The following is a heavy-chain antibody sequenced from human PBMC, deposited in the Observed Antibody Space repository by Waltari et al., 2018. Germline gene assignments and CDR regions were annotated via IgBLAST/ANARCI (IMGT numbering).Heavy chain of an antibody. D-gene: IGHD3-10*01. CDR3: ARLDSPMVRGVLFDY. CDR1: GGSLSRSSYY. Sequence: QLQLQESGPGLVQPSETLSLTCTVSGGSLSRSSYYWAWIRQTPAKGLEWIGNIYYGGSSYYNPSLKGRVTISVDTFKNQFSLKVNSVTAADTAVYFCARLDSPMVRGVLFDYWGRGSLVTVSS. J-gene: IGHJ4*02. CDR2: IYYGGSS. V-gene: IGHV4-39*01.